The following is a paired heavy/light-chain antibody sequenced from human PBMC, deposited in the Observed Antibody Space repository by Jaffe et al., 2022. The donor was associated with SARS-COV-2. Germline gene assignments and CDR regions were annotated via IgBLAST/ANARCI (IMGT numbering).Heavy chain of an antibody. CDR3: ARDRARLQPYYGIDV. V-gene: IGHV4-59*01. CDR2: IYYIGGT. D-gene: IGHD4-4*01. Sequence: QLQLQESGPGLVKPSETLSLTCTVSGGSISNYYWSWIRQPPGKGLEWIGYIYYIGGTNYNPSLRSRVTISLDTSKNQFYLKLGYVTAADTAMYYCARDRARLQPYYGIDVWGQGTTVTVSS. J-gene: IGHJ6*02. CDR1: GGSISNYY.
Light chain of an antibody. CDR2: GAS. CDR3: QQSYSPPWT. CDR1: QSISNY. J-gene: IGKJ1*01. Sequence: DIQMTQSPSSLSASVGDRVTITCRASQSISNYLNWYQQKPLKAPNLLIYGASSLQSGVPSRFSGSGSGTDFTLTISGLQPEDFATYYCQQSYSPPWTFGQGTKVDIK. V-gene: IGKV1-39*01.